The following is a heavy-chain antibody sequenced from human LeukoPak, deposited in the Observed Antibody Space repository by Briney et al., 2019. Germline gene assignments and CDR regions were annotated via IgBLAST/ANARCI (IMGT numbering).Heavy chain of an antibody. D-gene: IGHD2-15*01. CDR1: GGSISSSNFY. CDR2: IYYSGST. V-gene: IGHV4-39*07. J-gene: IGHJ6*03. Sequence: SETLSLTCTVSGGSISSSNFYWGWIRQPPGKGLEWIGSIYYSGSTYYNPSLKSRVTISVDTSKNQFSLKLSSVTAADTAVYYCARARGSSSSFGLYYYYYMDVWGKGTTVTVSS. CDR3: ARARGSSSSFGLYYYYYMDV.